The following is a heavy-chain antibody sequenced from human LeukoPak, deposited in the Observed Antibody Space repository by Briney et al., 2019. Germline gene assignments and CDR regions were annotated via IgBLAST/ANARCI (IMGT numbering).Heavy chain of an antibody. D-gene: IGHD2-2*01. CDR1: GGSFSGYY. Sequence: SETLSLTCAVYGGSFSGYYWSWIRQPPGEGLEWIGEINHSGSTNYNPSLKSRVTISVDTSKNQFSLKLSSVTAADTAVYYCARWILGYCSSTSCYGDWFDPWGQGTLVTVSS. CDR2: INHSGST. V-gene: IGHV4-34*01. J-gene: IGHJ5*02. CDR3: ARWILGYCSSTSCYGDWFDP.